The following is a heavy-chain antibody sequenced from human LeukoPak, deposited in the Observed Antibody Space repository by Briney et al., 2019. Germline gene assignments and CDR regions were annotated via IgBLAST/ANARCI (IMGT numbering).Heavy chain of an antibody. V-gene: IGHV1-18*01. CDR3: ARVDEELGDAFDI. J-gene: IGHJ3*02. CDR1: GYTFTSYG. Sequence: ASVKVSCKASGYTFTSYGISWVRQAPGQGLEWMGWISAYNGNTNYAQKLQGSVTMTTDTSTSTASMELRSMRSDDTAVYYCARVDEELGDAFDIWGQGTMVTVSS. CDR2: ISAYNGNT. D-gene: IGHD7-27*01.